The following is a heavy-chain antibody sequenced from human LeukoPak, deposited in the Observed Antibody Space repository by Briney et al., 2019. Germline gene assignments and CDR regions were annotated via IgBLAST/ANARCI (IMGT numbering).Heavy chain of an antibody. CDR2: ISSSGST. CDR1: GDSISSGDYY. J-gene: IGHJ3*02. D-gene: IGHD3-22*01. CDR3: ARGPYSYDSSGAFDI. V-gene: IGHV4-61*02. Sequence: PSETLSLTCTVSGDSISSGDYYWSWIRQPAGKGLEGIGRISSSGSTNYNPSLTSRVTISVDTSKNQFSLKLSSVTAADTAVYFCARGPYSYDSSGAFDIWGQGTMVTVSS.